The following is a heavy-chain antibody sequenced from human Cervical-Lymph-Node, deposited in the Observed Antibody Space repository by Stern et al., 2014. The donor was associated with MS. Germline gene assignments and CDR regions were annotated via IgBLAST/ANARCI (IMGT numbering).Heavy chain of an antibody. CDR3: AREQYYDSSADYFRNGGYLRGMAV. CDR1: GGTFSNSA. D-gene: IGHD3-22*01. V-gene: IGHV1-69*01. Sequence: QVQLVQSGAEVKKSGSSVKVSCKASGGTFSNSAISWVRQAPGQGLEWMGGIIPFFPTSNYAPRFQGRVTITADESTSTAYMELTSLRSGDTAIYYCAREQYYDSSADYFRNGGYLRGMAVWGQGTTVTVSS. J-gene: IGHJ6*02. CDR2: IIPFFPTS.